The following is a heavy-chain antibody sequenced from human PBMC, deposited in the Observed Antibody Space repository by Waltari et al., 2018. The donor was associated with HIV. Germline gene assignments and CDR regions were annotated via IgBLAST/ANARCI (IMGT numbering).Heavy chain of an antibody. CDR2: IYSGGST. D-gene: IGHD3-22*01. V-gene: IGHV3-66*02. CDR1: GFTVSSNH. CDR3: ARASGYFNY. Sequence: EVQLVESGGGLVQPGGSLRLSWPASGFTVSSNHMSWVRRAPGKGLEWVSVIYSGGSTYYADSVKGRFTISRDNSKNTLYLQMNSLRAEDTAVYYCARASGYFNYWGQGTLVTVSS. J-gene: IGHJ4*02.